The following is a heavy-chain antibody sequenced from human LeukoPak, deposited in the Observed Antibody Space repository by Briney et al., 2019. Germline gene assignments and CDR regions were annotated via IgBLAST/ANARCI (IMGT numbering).Heavy chain of an antibody. J-gene: IGHJ4*02. CDR3: ARHAGGIAAAGTRPFDY. D-gene: IGHD6-13*01. CDR2: IYYSGST. V-gene: IGHV4-39*01. Sequence: SETLSLTCTVSGASFSSSTYSWGWIRQPPGKGLEWIGSIYYSGSTYYNPSLKSRVTMSVDTSKNQFSLKLSSVTAADTAVYYCARHAGGIAAAGTRPFDYWGQGTLVTVSS. CDR1: GASFSSSTYS.